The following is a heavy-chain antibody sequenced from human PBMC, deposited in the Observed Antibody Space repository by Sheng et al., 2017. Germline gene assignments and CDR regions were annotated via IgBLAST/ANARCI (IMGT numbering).Heavy chain of an antibody. CDR2: INHSGST. D-gene: IGHD1-26*01. CDR1: GGSFSGYY. CDR3: ARGGGSYRYLHPFDY. Sequence: QVQLQQWGAGLLKPSETLSLTCAVYGGSFSGYYWSWIRQPPGKGLEWIGEINHSGSTNYNPSLKSRVTISVDPSKNQFSLKLSSVTAADTAVYYCARGGGSYRYLHPFDYWGQGTLVTVSS. J-gene: IGHJ4*02. V-gene: IGHV4-34*01.